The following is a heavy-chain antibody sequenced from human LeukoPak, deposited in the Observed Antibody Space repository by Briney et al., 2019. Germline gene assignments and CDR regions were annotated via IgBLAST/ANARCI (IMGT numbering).Heavy chain of an antibody. V-gene: IGHV4-30-2*01. Sequence: SQTLSLTCTVSGGSLSSGAYYWSWLRQPPGKGLERIGYIYHSGNTYYNPSLKSRVTISVDRSKNQISLKLSSVTAADTAVYYCARAGVIIKPAATGWGEDWGQGTLVIVTS. CDR2: IYHSGNT. J-gene: IGHJ4*02. D-gene: IGHD2-2*01. CDR3: ARAGVIIKPAATGWGED. CDR1: GGSLSSGAYY.